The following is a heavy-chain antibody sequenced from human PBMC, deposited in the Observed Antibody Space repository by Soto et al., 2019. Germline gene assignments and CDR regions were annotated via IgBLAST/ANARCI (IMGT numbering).Heavy chain of an antibody. CDR2: IYHTGTT. D-gene: IGHD3-22*01. V-gene: IGHV4-38-2*01. CDR3: ARQTYYYDSSGYYSLGYFDY. Sequence: PSETLSLTCAVSGDSIIGIYHWAWIRQSPGGGLEWIASIYHTGTTYYTPSLESRVTISVDTSKNQFSLRLSSVTAADTAVYYCARQTYYYDSSGYYSLGYFDYWGQGTLVTVSS. J-gene: IGHJ4*02. CDR1: GDSIIGIYH.